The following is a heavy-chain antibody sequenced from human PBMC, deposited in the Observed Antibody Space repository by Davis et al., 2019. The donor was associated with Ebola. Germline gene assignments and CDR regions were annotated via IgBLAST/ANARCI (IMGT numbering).Heavy chain of an antibody. V-gene: IGHV1-18*04. D-gene: IGHD3-9*01. CDR2: ISGFNTNT. CDR1: GYTFTSYG. J-gene: IGHJ4*02. Sequence: ASVKVSCKSSGYTFTSYGLVWVRQAPGLDLEWMGWISGFNTNTNFAQKFQGRVTVSKDTSTNTAYMDLRSLTSDDTAIYYCARAPNYDVLTGTSSYYFDYWGQGTPVTVSS. CDR3: ARAPNYDVLTGTSSYYFDY.